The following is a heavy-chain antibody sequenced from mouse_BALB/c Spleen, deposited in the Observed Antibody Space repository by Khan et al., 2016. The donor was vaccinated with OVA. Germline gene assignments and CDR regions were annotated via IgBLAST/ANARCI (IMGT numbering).Heavy chain of an antibody. CDR3: TRIYRSDFDY. D-gene: IGHD1-1*01. Sequence: VQLQQSGPELVRPGASVKISCKTSGYSFTGYFMNWVMQSHGKSLEWIGRINPNIGDTFYNQRFQDKATLTVDESSSTAHLELRSLASEDSAVYYCTRIYRSDFDYWGQGTTLTVSS. J-gene: IGHJ2*01. CDR2: INPNIGDT. V-gene: IGHV1-20*02. CDR1: GYSFTGYF.